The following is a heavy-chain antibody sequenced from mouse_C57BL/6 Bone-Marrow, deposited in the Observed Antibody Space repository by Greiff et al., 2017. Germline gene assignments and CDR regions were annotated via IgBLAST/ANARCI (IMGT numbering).Heavy chain of an antibody. J-gene: IGHJ2*01. CDR2: IYPGDGDT. CDR1: GYAFSSYW. Sequence: VQLQQSGASVKISCKASGYAFSSYWMNWVKQRPGKGLEWIGQIYPGDGDTNYNGKFKGKATLTADKSSSTAYMQLSSLTSEDSAVYFCARGIYYYGSSSDYWGQGTTLTVSS. D-gene: IGHD1-1*01. CDR3: ARGIYYYGSSSDY. V-gene: IGHV1-80*01.